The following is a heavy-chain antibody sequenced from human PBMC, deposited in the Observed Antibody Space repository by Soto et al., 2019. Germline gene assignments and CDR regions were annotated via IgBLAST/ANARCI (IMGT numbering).Heavy chain of an antibody. CDR2: MNDFGRT. CDR3: ARSFCRDAVRCNWSDP. J-gene: IGHJ5*02. Sequence: PSETLSLTCTVSGASSSSYYWSWIRQPPGKGLEWIGHMNDFGRTIYNPSLKSRVTISLDTSKNQFSLKVTSVIAADTAVYYCARSFCRDAVRCNWSDPWGQGTLVTVSS. V-gene: IGHV4-59*01. D-gene: IGHD2-8*01. CDR1: GASSSSYY.